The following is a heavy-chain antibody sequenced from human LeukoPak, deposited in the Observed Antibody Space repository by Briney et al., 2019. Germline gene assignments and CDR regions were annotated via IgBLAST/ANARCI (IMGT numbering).Heavy chain of an antibody. CDR2: IYPGDSDT. Sequence: GAPLQIPCQGSGSRFTSYWIGWVRQIPGKGLEGMGIIYPGDSDTRYSPSFQGQVTISADKSISTAYLQWSSLKASDTAMYYCARGPDSSLPPDYWGQGTLVTVSS. D-gene: IGHD6-13*01. CDR1: GSRFTSYW. CDR3: ARGPDSSLPPDY. V-gene: IGHV5-51*01. J-gene: IGHJ4*02.